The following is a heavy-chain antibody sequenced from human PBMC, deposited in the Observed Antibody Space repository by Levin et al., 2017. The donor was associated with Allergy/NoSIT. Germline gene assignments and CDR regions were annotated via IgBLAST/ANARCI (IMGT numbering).Heavy chain of an antibody. CDR2: IIPILGIA. V-gene: IGHV1-69*04. D-gene: IGHD3-10*01. CDR1: GGTFSSYA. CDR3: AAPGSGSYGAPPKLDY. J-gene: IGHJ4*02. Sequence: ASVKVSCKASGGTFSSYAISWVRQAPGQGLEWMGRIIPILGIANYAQKFQGRVTITADKSTSTAYMELSSLRSEDTAVYYCAAPGSGSYGAPPKLDYWGQGTLVTVSS.